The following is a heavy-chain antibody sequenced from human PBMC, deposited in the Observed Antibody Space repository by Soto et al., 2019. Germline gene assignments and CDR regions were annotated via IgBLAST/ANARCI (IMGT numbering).Heavy chain of an antibody. J-gene: IGHJ5*02. CDR2: IYYSGST. CDR1: GGSICSYY. CDR3: ARHGPVIIGSDLNWFDP. D-gene: IGHD3-3*01. V-gene: IGHV4-59*08. Sequence: SETLSLTCTVSGGSICSYYWSWIRQPPGKGLEWIGYIYYSGSTNYNPSLKSRVTISVDTSKNQFSLKLSSVTAADTAVYYCARHGPVIIGSDLNWFDPWGQGTLVTVSS.